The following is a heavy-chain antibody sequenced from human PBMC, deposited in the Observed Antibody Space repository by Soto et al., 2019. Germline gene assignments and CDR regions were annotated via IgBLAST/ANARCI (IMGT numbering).Heavy chain of an antibody. CDR2: IIPIFGTA. CDR3: ARPRIAVAGNWFDP. V-gene: IGHV1-69*13. D-gene: IGHD6-19*01. Sequence: SVKVSCKASGGTCSIYAISCVLQSPGQGLEWMGGIIPIFGTANYAQKFQGRVTITADESTSTAYMELSSLRSEDTAVYYCARPRIAVAGNWFDPWGQGTLVTVSS. J-gene: IGHJ5*02. CDR1: GGTCSIYA.